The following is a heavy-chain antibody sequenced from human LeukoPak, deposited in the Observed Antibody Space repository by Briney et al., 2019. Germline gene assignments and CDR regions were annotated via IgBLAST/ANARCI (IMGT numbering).Heavy chain of an antibody. D-gene: IGHD2-2*03. J-gene: IGHJ6*02. CDR1: GGSVSSGSYY. CDR3: ASGYCSSTSCYPYYYYGMDV. Sequence: PSETLSLTCTVSGGSVSSGSYYWNWIRQPPGKGLEWIGYIYYSGSTNYNPSLKSRVTISVDTSKNQFSLKLSSVTAADTAVYYCASGYCSSTSCYPYYYYGMDVWGQGTTVTVSS. V-gene: IGHV4-61*01. CDR2: IYYSGST.